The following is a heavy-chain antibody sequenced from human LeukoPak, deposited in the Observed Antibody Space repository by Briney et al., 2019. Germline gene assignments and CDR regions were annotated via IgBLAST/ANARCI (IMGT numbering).Heavy chain of an antibody. CDR2: IKQDGSEK. CDR3: ARDGPTAYFDY. D-gene: IGHD5-18*01. Sequence: SGGSLRLSCAASGFTFSSYWMSWVRQAPGKGLEWVANIKQDGSEKYYVDSVKGRFTISRDNAKNSLYLEMNSLRAEDTAVYYCARDGPTAYFDYWGQGTLVTVSS. J-gene: IGHJ4*02. V-gene: IGHV3-7*01. CDR1: GFTFSSYW.